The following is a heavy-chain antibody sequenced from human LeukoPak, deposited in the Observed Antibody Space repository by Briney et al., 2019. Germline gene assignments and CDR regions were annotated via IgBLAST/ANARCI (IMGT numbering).Heavy chain of an antibody. D-gene: IGHD5-18*01. CDR2: INHSGST. V-gene: IGHV4-34*01. CDR3: ATTRYSYGTDAFDI. Sequence: SETLSLTCAVYGGSFSGYYWSWIRQPPGKGLEWIGEINHSGSTNYNPSLKSRVTISVDMSKNQFSLKLSSVTAADTAVYYCATTRYSYGTDAFDIWGQGTMVTVSS. CDR1: GGSFSGYY. J-gene: IGHJ3*02.